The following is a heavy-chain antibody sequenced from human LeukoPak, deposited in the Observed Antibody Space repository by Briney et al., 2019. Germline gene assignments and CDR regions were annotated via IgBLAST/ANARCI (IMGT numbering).Heavy chain of an antibody. Sequence: QPGGSLRLSCAASGFTFSSYAIHWVRQAPDKGLEWLAVISSDGRDKHHADSVKGRFTISRDNSKNTLYLQTSSLRAEDTAVYYCAKDLRRVAAYYFDYWGQGTLVTVSS. D-gene: IGHD6-25*01. CDR2: ISSDGRDK. CDR1: GFTFSSYA. CDR3: AKDLRRVAAYYFDY. V-gene: IGHV3-30*18. J-gene: IGHJ4*02.